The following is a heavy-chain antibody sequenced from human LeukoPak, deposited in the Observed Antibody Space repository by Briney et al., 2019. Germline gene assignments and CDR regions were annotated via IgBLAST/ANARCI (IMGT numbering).Heavy chain of an antibody. CDR3: ARWAVMITFGGVNPAYYYYGMDV. CDR2: INHSGST. J-gene: IGHJ6*02. V-gene: IGHV4-34*01. D-gene: IGHD3-16*01. Sequence: SETLSLTCAVYGGSFSGYYWSWIRQPPVKGLEWIGEINHSGSTNYNPSLKSRVTISVDTSKNQFSLKLSSVTAADTAVYYCARWAVMITFGGVNPAYYYYGMDVWGQGTTVTVSS. CDR1: GGSFSGYY.